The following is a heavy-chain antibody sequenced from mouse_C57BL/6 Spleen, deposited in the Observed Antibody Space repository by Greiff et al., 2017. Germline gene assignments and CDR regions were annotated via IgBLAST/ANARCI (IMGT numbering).Heavy chain of an antibody. Sequence: QVQLQQSGAELVRPGASVTLSCKASGYTFTDYEMHWVKQTPVHGLEWIGAIDPETGGTAYNQKFKGKAILTVDKSSSTAYMELRSLTSEDSAVYYCTIRSNWYFDVWGPGTTVTVSS. V-gene: IGHV1-15*01. CDR3: TIRSNWYFDV. CDR1: GYTFTDYE. J-gene: IGHJ1*01. CDR2: IDPETGGT.